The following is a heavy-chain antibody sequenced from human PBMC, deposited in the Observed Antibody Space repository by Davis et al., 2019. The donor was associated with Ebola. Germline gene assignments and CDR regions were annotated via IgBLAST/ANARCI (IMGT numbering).Heavy chain of an antibody. CDR2: IWYDGSNK. CDR1: GFTFSGSA. Sequence: GGSLRLSCAASGFTFSGSAMHWVRQAPGKGLEWVAVIWYDGSNKYYADSVKGRFTISRDNSKNTLYLQMNSLRAEDTAVYYCARDFREGYSSSFDYWGQGTLVTVSS. D-gene: IGHD6-13*01. CDR3: ARDFREGYSSSFDY. V-gene: IGHV3-33*08. J-gene: IGHJ4*02.